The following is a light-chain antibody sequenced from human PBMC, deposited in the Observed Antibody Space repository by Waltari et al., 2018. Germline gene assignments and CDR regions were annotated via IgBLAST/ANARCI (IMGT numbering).Light chain of an antibody. J-gene: IGKJ4*01. CDR2: DAS. CDR3: QQRKYWPPLT. CDR1: HSVGRY. V-gene: IGKV3-11*01. Sequence: EIVLTQSPATLSLSPGERATLSCRASHSVGRYLSWYQQKPGQAPRLLIYDASNRATGIPARFSGSGSGTDFTLTISSLEPEDFAIYYCQQRKYWPPLTFGGGTKVEIK.